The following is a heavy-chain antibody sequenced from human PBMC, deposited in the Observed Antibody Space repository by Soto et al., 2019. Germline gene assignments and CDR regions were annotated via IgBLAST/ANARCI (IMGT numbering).Heavy chain of an antibody. CDR1: GYTVASYA. Sequence: ASVKVTCKASGYTVASYARHWVRQAPGQRLEWMGWINAGNGNTKYSQKFQGRVTISRDTSASTAYMELSSLRSEDTAVYYCASSEPTVVTPLYWGQGTLVTVSS. V-gene: IGHV1-3*01. CDR2: INAGNGNT. D-gene: IGHD4-17*01. J-gene: IGHJ4*02. CDR3: ASSEPTVVTPLY.